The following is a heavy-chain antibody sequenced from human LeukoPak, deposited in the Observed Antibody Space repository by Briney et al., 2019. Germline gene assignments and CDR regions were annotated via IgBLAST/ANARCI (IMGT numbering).Heavy chain of an antibody. CDR3: AKTPASDFWGPFDY. V-gene: IGHV3-23*01. Sequence: PGGSLRLSCAASGLTFSSHAMNWVRQAPGRGLEWVSYISGGGDDAHYAASVRGRFTVSRDNSKTTLFLLMSSLEDEDTAFYYCAKTPASDFWGPFDYWGQGTLVSVSS. CDR1: GLTFSSHA. CDR2: ISGGGDDA. D-gene: IGHD7-27*01. J-gene: IGHJ4*02.